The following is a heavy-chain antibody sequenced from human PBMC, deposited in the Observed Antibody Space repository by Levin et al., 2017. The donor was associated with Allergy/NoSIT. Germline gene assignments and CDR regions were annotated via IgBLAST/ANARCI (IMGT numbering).Heavy chain of an antibody. CDR1: GGTFINYG. V-gene: IGHV1-69*01. D-gene: IGHD3-10*01. CDR2: IIPIFGTA. J-gene: IGHJ4*02. CDR3: ARGKDYYGSGSYYYYFDY. Sequence: RGESLKISCKASGGTFINYGVSWVRQAPGQGLEWMGGIIPIFGTANYAQKFQDRVTIIADESTSTAYMELSSLRSEDTAVYYCARGKDYYGSGSYYYYFDYWGQGTLVTVSS.